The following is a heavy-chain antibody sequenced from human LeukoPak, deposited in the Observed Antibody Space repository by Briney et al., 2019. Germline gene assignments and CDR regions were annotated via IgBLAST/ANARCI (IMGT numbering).Heavy chain of an antibody. D-gene: IGHD3-22*01. V-gene: IGHV4-38-2*02. J-gene: IGHJ4*02. CDR3: ARDSSGFQFDY. Sequence: SETLSLTCTVSGYSISSGYYWGWIRQPPGKGLEWIGSIYHSGSTYYNPSLKSRVTISVDTSKNQFSLKLSSVTAADTAVYYCARDSSGFQFDYWGQGTLVTVSS. CDR1: GYSISSGYY. CDR2: IYHSGST.